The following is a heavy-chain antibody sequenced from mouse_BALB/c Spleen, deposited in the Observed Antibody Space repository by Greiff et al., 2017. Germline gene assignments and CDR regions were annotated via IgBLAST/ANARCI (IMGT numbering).Heavy chain of an antibody. CDR2: IYPSDSYT. CDR1: GYTFTSYW. Sequence: VQLQQPGAELVRPGASVKLSCKASGYTFTSYWINWVKQRPGQGLEWIGNIYPSDSYTNYNQKFKDKATLTVDKSSSTAYMQLSSPTSEDSAVYYCTLLLRSYWYFDVWGAGTTVTVSS. V-gene: IGHV1-69*02. J-gene: IGHJ1*01. CDR3: TLLLRSYWYFDV. D-gene: IGHD1-1*01.